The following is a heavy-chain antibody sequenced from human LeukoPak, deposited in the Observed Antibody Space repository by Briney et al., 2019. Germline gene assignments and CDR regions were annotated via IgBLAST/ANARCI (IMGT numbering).Heavy chain of an antibody. D-gene: IGHD3-10*01. CDR1: GYTFTIYD. CDR3: ASVGGYYYYGMDV. Sequence: GASVKVSCKASGYTFTIYDINWVRQAPGQGGEWMGWMNPNSGNTGYAQKFQGRVTMTTNPSISTAYIELSSLRSDDTAVYYCASVGGYYYYGMDVWGQGTTVTVSS. V-gene: IGHV1-8*01. CDR2: MNPNSGNT. J-gene: IGHJ6*02.